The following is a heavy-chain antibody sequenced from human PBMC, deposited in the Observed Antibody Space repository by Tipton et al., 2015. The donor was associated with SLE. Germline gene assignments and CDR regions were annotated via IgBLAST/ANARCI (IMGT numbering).Heavy chain of an antibody. CDR1: GYTFTSYS. J-gene: IGHJ5*02. CDR2: IIPGGGAT. V-gene: IGHV1-46*01. Sequence: QSGPEVKKPGASVKISCKASGYTFTSYSLHWVRQAPGQGLEWMGMIIPGGGATTYAQKFQGRVFMTRDTSTSAVYMEVSSLRSDDTAVYYCARDGSTMDWFDPWGQGTLVTVSS. CDR3: ARDGSTMDWFDP. D-gene: IGHD5/OR15-5a*01.